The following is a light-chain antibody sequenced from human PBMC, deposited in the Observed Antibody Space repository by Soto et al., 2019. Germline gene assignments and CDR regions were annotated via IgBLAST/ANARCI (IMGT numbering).Light chain of an antibody. CDR1: QSVSSY. CDR2: DAS. V-gene: IGKV3-11*01. CDR3: QQRSNWPRT. Sequence: EIVLTQSPATLSLSPGERSTLSFMASQSVSSYLAWYQQKPGQAPRLLIYDASNRATGIPARFSGSGSGTDFTLTISSLEPEDFAVYYCQQRSNWPRTFGPGTKVDIK. J-gene: IGKJ3*01.